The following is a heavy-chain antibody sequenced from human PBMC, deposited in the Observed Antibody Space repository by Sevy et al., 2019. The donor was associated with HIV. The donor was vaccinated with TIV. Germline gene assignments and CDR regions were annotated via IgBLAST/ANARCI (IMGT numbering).Heavy chain of an antibody. Sequence: GGSLRLSCAASGFTFSSYGMHWVRQAPGKGLEWVAVIWYDGSNKYDADSVKGRFTISRDNSKNTLYLQMNSLRAEDTAVYYCARWFGELFDPTDYYYYGMDVWGQGTTVTVSS. CDR3: ARWFGELFDPTDYYYYGMDV. J-gene: IGHJ6*02. V-gene: IGHV3-33*01. CDR1: GFTFSSYG. D-gene: IGHD3-10*01. CDR2: IWYDGSNK.